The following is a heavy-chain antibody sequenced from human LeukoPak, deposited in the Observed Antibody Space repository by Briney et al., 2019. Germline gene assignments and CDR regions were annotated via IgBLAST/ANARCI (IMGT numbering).Heavy chain of an antibody. V-gene: IGHV4-34*01. J-gene: IGHJ6*02. CDR2: INHSGST. Sequence: PSETLSLTCAVYGGSFSGYYWSWIRQPPGKGLEWIGEINHSGSTNYNPSLKSRVTISVDTSKNQFSLKLSSVTAADTAVYYCANLVDGAARLGRYYYYSMDVWGQGTTVTVSS. CDR1: GGSFSGYY. CDR3: ANLVDGAARLGRYYYYSMDV. D-gene: IGHD6-25*01.